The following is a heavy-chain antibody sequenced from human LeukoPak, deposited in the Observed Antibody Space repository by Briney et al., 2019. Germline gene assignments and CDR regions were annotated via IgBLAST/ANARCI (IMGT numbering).Heavy chain of an antibody. V-gene: IGHV4-30-2*01. CDR1: GGSISSGGYS. CDR2: ISHSGST. D-gene: IGHD3-16*01. CDR3: AREGRGIRGDAFHI. J-gene: IGHJ3*02. Sequence: SQTLSLTCAVSGGSISSGGYSWSWIQQPPGKGLEWIGYISHSGSTYYNPSLKSRVTISVDRSKNQFSLQLSSVTAADTAVYYCAREGRGIRGDAFHIWGQGTLVTVSS.